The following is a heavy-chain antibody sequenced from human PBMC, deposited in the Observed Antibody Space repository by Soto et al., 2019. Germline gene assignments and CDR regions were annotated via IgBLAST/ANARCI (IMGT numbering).Heavy chain of an antibody. CDR2: IYYSGST. Sequence: SETLSLTCTVSGGSISSSSYYWGWIRQPPGKGLEWIGSIYYSGSTYYNPSLKSRVTISVDTSKNQFSLKLSSVTAADTAVYYCARRLGLRVFDYWGQGTLVTVSS. CDR1: GGSISSSSYY. J-gene: IGHJ4*02. V-gene: IGHV4-39*01. CDR3: ARRLGLRVFDY. D-gene: IGHD5-12*01.